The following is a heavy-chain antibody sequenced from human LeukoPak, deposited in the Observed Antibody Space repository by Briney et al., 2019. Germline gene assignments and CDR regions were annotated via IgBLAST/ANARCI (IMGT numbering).Heavy chain of an antibody. CDR1: GYTFTSYY. J-gene: IGHJ4*02. CDR3: AREIPVKYYFDY. V-gene: IGHV1-46*01. Sequence: ASVKVSCKASGYTFTSYYMHWVRQAPGQGLEWMGIINPSGGSTSYAQKSQGRVTMTRDMSTSTVYMELSSLRSEDTAVYYCAREIPVKYYFDYWGQGTLVTVSS. CDR2: INPSGGST.